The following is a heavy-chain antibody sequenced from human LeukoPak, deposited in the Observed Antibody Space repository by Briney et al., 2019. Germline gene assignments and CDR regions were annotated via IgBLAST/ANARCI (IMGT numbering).Heavy chain of an antibody. V-gene: IGHV3-11*01. Sequence: GGSLRLACTASGFTFSASYMNWIRQAPGKGLEWLSYISSSVSTIYYADSVKGRFTISRDNAKNSLYLQMNSLRAEDTAVYYCLSAISGYYPLWGQGTLVSVSS. J-gene: IGHJ4*02. CDR3: LSAISGYYPL. D-gene: IGHD3-3*01. CDR2: ISSSVSTI. CDR1: GFTFSASY.